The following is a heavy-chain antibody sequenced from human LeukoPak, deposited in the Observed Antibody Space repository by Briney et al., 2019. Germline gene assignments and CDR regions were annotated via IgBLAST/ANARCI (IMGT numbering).Heavy chain of an antibody. J-gene: IGHJ4*02. CDR1: GGSISSYY. V-gene: IGHV4-59*12. Sequence: PSETLSLTCTVSGGSISSYYWSWIRQPPGKGLEWIGYIYYSGSTNYNPSLKSRVTISVDTSKNQFSLELSSVTAADTAVYYCARDRSGSSGYYSPFDYWGQGTLVTVSS. CDR3: ARDRSGSSGYYSPFDY. D-gene: IGHD3-22*01. CDR2: IYYSGST.